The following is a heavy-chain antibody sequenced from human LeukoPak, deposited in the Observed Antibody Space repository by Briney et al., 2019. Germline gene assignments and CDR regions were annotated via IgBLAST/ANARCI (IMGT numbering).Heavy chain of an antibody. CDR3: ASHPTSYSSSWPLDFDY. CDR2: ISYDGSNK. V-gene: IGHV3-30-3*01. CDR1: GFTFSSYA. Sequence: PGGSLRLSCAASGFTFSSYAMHWVRQAPGKGLEWVAVISYDGSNKYYADSVKGRFTISRDNSKNTLYLQMNGLRAEDTAVYYCASHPTSYSSSWPLDFDYWGQGTLVTVSS. J-gene: IGHJ4*02. D-gene: IGHD6-13*01.